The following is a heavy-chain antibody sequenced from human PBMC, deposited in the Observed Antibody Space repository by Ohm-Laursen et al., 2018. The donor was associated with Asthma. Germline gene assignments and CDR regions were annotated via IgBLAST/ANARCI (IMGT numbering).Heavy chain of an antibody. J-gene: IGHJ3*02. CDR2: IYNGGST. CDR1: GITASVNY. V-gene: IGHV3-53*01. Sequence: GSLRLSCAASGITASVNYMSWVRQAPGKGLEWVPVIYNGGSTYHADSVRGRFTISRDNSKNTLYLQMNSLRGEDTAVYYCVRAHSGSYSYAFDIWGQGTVVTVSS. CDR3: VRAHSGSYSYAFDI. D-gene: IGHD1-26*01.